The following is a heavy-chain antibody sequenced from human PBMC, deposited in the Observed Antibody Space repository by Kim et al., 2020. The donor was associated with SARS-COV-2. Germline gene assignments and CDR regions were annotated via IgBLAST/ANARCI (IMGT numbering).Heavy chain of an antibody. CDR3: ATYMSDSLGN. J-gene: IGHJ4*02. V-gene: IGHV3-74*01. D-gene: IGHD3-16*01. Sequence: STNCADSVGRRFTISRDNAKNTVYLQMNSLRVEDAVVYYCATYMSDSLGNWGQGTLVTDSS. CDR2: ST.